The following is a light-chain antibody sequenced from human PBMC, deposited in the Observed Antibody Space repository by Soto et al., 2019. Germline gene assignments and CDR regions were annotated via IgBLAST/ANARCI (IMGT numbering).Light chain of an antibody. Sequence: DIQMTQSPSSVSASVGDTVTITCRASQSINIWLAWYQQKPGKAPRLLIYTTSRLQSVVPSRFSGGGYGTDFTLTISSLQPEDFATYYCLQSSSFPLTFGGGTKVEIK. J-gene: IGKJ4*01. V-gene: IGKV1D-12*01. CDR2: TTS. CDR1: QSINIW. CDR3: LQSSSFPLT.